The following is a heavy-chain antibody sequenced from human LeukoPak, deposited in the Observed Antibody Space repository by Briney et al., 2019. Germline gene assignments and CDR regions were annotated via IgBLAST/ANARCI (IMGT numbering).Heavy chain of an antibody. J-gene: IGHJ3*01. CDR3: AKLVGGLPFDL. CDR2: ITTSGGNT. V-gene: IGHV3-23*01. Sequence: PGGSLRLSCAASRFIFRDYDMAWVRQAPGKRLEWVSYITTSGGNTYYADSVKGRFTISRDNSKNTLYLQMNSLRVEDTALYYCAKLVGGLPFDLWGQGTVVTVSS. D-gene: IGHD1-26*01. CDR1: RFIFRDYD.